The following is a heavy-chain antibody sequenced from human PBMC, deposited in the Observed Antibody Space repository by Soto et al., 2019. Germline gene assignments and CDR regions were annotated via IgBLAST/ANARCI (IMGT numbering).Heavy chain of an antibody. CDR3: AKQITNWYFAL. CDR2: ISGGGGST. V-gene: IGHV3-23*01. J-gene: IGHJ2*01. D-gene: IGHD2-2*01. Sequence: GSLRLSCAASGFTFTSYAMSWVRQAPGKGLEWVSSISGGGGSTYYADSVKGRFTISRDNSKNTPYLHMNSLRAEDTAIYYCAKQITNWYFALWGRGTLVPVSS. CDR1: GFTFTSYA.